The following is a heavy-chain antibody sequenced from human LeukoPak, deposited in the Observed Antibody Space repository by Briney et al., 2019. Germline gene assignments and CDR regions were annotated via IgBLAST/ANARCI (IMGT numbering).Heavy chain of an antibody. J-gene: IGHJ6*02. V-gene: IGHV3-21*01. CDR3: ARDNDSNYYYYGMDV. Sequence: GGSLRLSCAASGFTFSSYSMNWVRQAPGEGLEWVSSISSSSSYIYYADSVKGRFTISRDNAKNSLYLQMNSLRAEDTAVYYCARDNDSNYYYYGMDVWGQGTTVTVSS. CDR1: GFTFSSYS. CDR2: ISSSSSYI. D-gene: IGHD3-22*01.